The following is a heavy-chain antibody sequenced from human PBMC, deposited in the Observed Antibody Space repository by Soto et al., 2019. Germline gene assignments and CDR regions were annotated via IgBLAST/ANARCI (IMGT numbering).Heavy chain of an antibody. V-gene: IGHV3-33*01. J-gene: IGHJ3*02. CDR3: ARDGTTVITRGAFDI. CDR1: GFTFSSYG. D-gene: IGHD4-17*01. CDR2: IWYDGSNK. Sequence: QVQLVESGGGVVQPGRSLRLSCAASGFTFSSYGMHWVRQAPGKGLEWVAVIWYDGSNKYYADYVKGRFTISRDNSKNTLYLQMNSLRAEDTAVYYCARDGTTVITRGAFDIWGQGTMVTVSS.